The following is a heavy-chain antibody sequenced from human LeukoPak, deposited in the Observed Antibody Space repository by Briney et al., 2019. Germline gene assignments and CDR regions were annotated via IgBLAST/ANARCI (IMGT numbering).Heavy chain of an antibody. J-gene: IGHJ4*02. V-gene: IGHV1-18*01. CDR1: GYAFTSHG. Sequence: ASVKVSCKASGYAFTSHGLSWARQAPRQGLEWMGWISIYSGNTNYAQKFQDRISMTTDTSTSTAYMELRSLKSDGTAVYYCARDPGGTWGFDYWGQGALVTVSS. D-gene: IGHD7-27*01. CDR2: ISIYSGNT. CDR3: ARDPGGTWGFDY.